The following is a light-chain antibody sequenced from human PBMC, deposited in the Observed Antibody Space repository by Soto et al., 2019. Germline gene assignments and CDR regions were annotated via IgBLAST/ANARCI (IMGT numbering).Light chain of an antibody. Sequence: QSVLTQPASVSGSPGQSITISCTGTSSDVGGYNYVSWYQQHPGKAPKLMIYEVTNRPSGVSQRFSGSKSGNSASLTISGLQAEDEADYYCCSYRSGTTWVFGGGTKLTVL. V-gene: IGLV2-14*01. CDR1: SSDVGGYNY. J-gene: IGLJ3*02. CDR2: EVT. CDR3: CSYRSGTTWV.